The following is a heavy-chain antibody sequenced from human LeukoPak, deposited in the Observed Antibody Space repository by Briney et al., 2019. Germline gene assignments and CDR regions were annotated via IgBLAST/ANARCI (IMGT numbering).Heavy chain of an antibody. J-gene: IGHJ3*02. Sequence: PGGSLRLSCAASGFTFSSFEMNWVRQAPGKGLEWVSYISSSGNTRYYADSVGGRFTISRDNAKNSLYLQMNSLRAEDTAVYYCATQGRSAIQGIWGQETMVTVSS. CDR1: GFTFSSFE. V-gene: IGHV3-48*03. D-gene: IGHD3-3*01. CDR3: ATQGRSAIQGI. CDR2: ISSSGNTR.